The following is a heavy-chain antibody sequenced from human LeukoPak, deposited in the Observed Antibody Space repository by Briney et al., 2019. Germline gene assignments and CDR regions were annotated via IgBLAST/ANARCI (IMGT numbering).Heavy chain of an antibody. CDR3: ARDHLDIVVVPAATTPLH. CDR2: ISYDGSNK. D-gene: IGHD2-2*03. CDR1: GFTFSSYA. Sequence: GGSLRLSCAASGFTFSSYAMHWVRQAPGKGLEWVAVISYDGSNKYYADSVKGRFTISRDNSKNTLYLQMNSLRAEDTAVYYCARDHLDIVVVPAATTPLHWGQGTLVTVSS. J-gene: IGHJ4*02. V-gene: IGHV3-30-3*01.